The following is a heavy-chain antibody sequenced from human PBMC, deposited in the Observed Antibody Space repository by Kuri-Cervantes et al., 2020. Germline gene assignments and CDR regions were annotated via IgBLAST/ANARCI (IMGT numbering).Heavy chain of an antibody. V-gene: IGHV3-7*01. J-gene: IGHJ4*02. Sequence: GESLKISCAASGFTFSWFWMNWVRQAPGKGLEWVANIKQDGSERYYGDSVKGRFIISRDNAKNSLFLQMSSLRDEDTAVYYCARDSGAVAGRGLDYWGQGTLVTVSS. CDR1: GFTFSWFW. D-gene: IGHD6-19*01. CDR2: IKQDGSER. CDR3: ARDSGAVAGRGLDY.